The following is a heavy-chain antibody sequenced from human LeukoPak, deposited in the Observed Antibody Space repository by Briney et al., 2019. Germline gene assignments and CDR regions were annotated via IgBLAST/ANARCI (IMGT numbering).Heavy chain of an antibody. D-gene: IGHD5-18*01. CDR2: ISSSGSTI. V-gene: IGHV3-48*03. CDR1: GFTFSSYE. J-gene: IGHJ4*02. CDR3: ASRRAYSNHIDY. Sequence: QTGGSLRLSCAASGFTFSSYEMNWVRQAPGKGLEWVSYISSSGSTIYYADSVKGRFTISRDNAKNSLYLQMNSLRAEDTAVYYCASRRAYSNHIDYWGQGTLVTVSS.